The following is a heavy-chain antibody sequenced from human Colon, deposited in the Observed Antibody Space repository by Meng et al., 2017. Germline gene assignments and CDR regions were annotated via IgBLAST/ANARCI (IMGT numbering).Heavy chain of an antibody. CDR2: TYYRAKWNH. CDR1: GDSVSSKTGI. Sequence: PSEPLARPCDISGDSVSSKTGIWNWIRQSPSRGLEWRGRTYYRAKWNHDYAESLRGRITINPDTSNNQISLQLNSVTPEDTAVYYCTRGLEFYRFEYWGQGTLVTVSS. D-gene: IGHD3-16*02. CDR3: TRGLEFYRFEY. V-gene: IGHV6-1*01. J-gene: IGHJ4*02.